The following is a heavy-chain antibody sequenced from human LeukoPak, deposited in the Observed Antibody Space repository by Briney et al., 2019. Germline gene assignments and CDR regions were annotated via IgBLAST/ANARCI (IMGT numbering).Heavy chain of an antibody. Sequence: GASVKVSCTASGYTFTSYGISWVRQAPGQRLEWMGWINAGNGNTKYSQEFQDRVTITRDTSASTAYMELSSLRSEDMAVYYCARARYESRIWPKSRYDYYHYMDVWGKGTTVTVSS. J-gene: IGHJ6*03. D-gene: IGHD2-15*01. CDR1: GYTFTSYG. CDR3: ARARYESRIWPKSRYDYYHYMDV. CDR2: INAGNGNT. V-gene: IGHV1-3*03.